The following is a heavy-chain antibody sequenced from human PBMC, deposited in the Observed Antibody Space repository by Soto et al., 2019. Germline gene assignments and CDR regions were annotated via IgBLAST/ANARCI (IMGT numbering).Heavy chain of an antibody. J-gene: IGHJ6*03. CDR2: IYYSGST. D-gene: IGHD2-2*01. V-gene: IGHV4-39*01. CDR1: GGSISSSSYY. Sequence: PSDTLSLTCTVSGGSISSSSYYWGWILHPPGKGLEWIGSIYYSGSTYYNPSLKSRVTISVDTSKNQFSLKLSSVTAADTAVYYCARPDGRPAANPYYYYYMDAWGKGTTVTVSS. CDR3: ARPDGRPAANPYYYYYMDA.